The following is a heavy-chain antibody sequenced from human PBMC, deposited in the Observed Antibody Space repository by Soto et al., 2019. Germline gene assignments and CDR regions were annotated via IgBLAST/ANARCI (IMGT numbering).Heavy chain of an antibody. CDR3: ARDSRYGENWFGP. Sequence: SETLALTCTVSGGSISSYYWSWIRQPPGKGLEWLGYIYYSGSTNYNLSLKSRVAISVVSSKNQLSLNLSSVTAVDTAVYYCARDSRYGENWFGPWGQGTLVTVSS. J-gene: IGHJ5*02. CDR1: GGSISSYY. D-gene: IGHD3-10*01. CDR2: IYYSGST. V-gene: IGHV4-59*01.